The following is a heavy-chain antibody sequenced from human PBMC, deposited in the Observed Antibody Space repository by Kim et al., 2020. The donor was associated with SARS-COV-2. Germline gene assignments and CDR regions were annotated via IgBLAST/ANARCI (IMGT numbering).Heavy chain of an antibody. CDR3: ARYGYGSGSYYYYYYYGMDV. D-gene: IGHD3-10*01. CDR2: INHSGST. CDR1: GGSFSGYY. J-gene: IGHJ6*02. V-gene: IGHV4-34*01. Sequence: SETLSLTCAVYGGSFSGYYWSWIRQPPGKGLEWIGEINHSGSTNYNPSLKSRVTISVDTSKNQFSLKLSSVTAADTAVYYCARYGYGSGSYYYYYYYGMDVWGQGTTVTVSS.